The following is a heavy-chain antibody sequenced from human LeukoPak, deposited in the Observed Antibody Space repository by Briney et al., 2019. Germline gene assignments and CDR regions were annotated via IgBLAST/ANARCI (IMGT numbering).Heavy chain of an antibody. CDR1: GFILRTYG. CDR2: ISSSSSYI. CDR3: ARALVGAFDY. D-gene: IGHD1-26*01. V-gene: IGHV3-21*01. J-gene: IGHJ4*02. Sequence: GGSLRLSCAASGFILRTYGMSWVRQAPGKGLEWVSSISSSSSYIYYADSVKGRFTISRDNAKNSLYLQMNSLRAEDTAVYYCARALVGAFDYWGQGTLVTVSS.